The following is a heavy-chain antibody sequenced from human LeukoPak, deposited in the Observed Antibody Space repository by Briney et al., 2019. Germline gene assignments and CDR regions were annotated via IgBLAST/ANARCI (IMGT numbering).Heavy chain of an antibody. CDR1: GFTFSSYS. V-gene: IGHV3-15*01. CDR3: TTGALIAAAGSTDY. D-gene: IGHD6-13*01. Sequence: PGGSLRLSCAASGFTFSSYSMNWVRQAPGKGLEWVGRIKSKTDGGTTDYAAPVKGRFTISRDDSKNTLYLQMNSLKTEDTAVYYCTTGALIAAAGSTDYWGQGTLVTVSS. J-gene: IGHJ4*02. CDR2: IKSKTDGGTT.